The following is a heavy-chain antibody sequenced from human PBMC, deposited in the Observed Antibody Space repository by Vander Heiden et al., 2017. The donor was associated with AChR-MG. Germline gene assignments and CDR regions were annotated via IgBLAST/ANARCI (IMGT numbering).Heavy chain of an antibody. V-gene: IGHV1-2*04. CDR3: ARAERSSIAAHFDY. D-gene: IGHD6-6*01. Sequence: QVQLVQSGAEVKKPGASVTVSCKASGDTFTGYYMHWVRQAPGQGLEWMGWINPNSGATNYAQKFQGWVTMTRDTSISTAYMELSRLRSDDTAVYYCARAERSSIAAHFDYWGQGTLVTVSS. CDR2: INPNSGAT. J-gene: IGHJ4*02. CDR1: GDTFTGYY.